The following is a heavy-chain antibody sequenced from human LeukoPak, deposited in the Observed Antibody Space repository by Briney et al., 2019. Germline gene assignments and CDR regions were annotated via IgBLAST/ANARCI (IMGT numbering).Heavy chain of an antibody. CDR2: IYYSGST. CDR3: ARGHQWELPDAFDI. CDR1: GGSISSSSYY. D-gene: IGHD1-26*01. V-gene: IGHV4-39*07. J-gene: IGHJ3*02. Sequence: SETLSLTCTVSGGSISSSSYYWGWIRQPPGKGLEWIGSIYYSGSTYYNPSLKSRVTISVDTSKNQFSLKLSSVTAADTAVYYCARGHQWELPDAFDIWGQGTMVTVSS.